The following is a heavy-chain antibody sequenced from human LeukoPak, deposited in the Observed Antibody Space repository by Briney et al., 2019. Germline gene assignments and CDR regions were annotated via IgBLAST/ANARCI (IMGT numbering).Heavy chain of an antibody. CDR2: IYYSGST. V-gene: IGHV4-39*01. J-gene: IGHJ5*02. CDR1: GGSISSSSYY. CDR3: ARHTYYDFWSGYGSYNWFDP. Sequence: SETPSLTCTVSGGSISSSSYYWGWIRQPPGKGLEWIGSIYYSGSTYYNPSLKSRVTISVDTSKNQFSLKLSSVTAADTAVYYCARHTYYDFWSGYGSYNWFDPWGQGTLVTVSS. D-gene: IGHD3-3*01.